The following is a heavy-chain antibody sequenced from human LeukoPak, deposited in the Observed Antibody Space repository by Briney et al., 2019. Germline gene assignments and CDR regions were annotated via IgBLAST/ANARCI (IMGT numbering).Heavy chain of an antibody. D-gene: IGHD3-10*01. V-gene: IGHV3-21*01. J-gene: IGHJ4*02. Sequence: GGSLRLSCAASGFTFSSYNMNWVRQAPGKGLEWVSSISSSSGYIYYADSVKGRFTISRDNAKNSLYLQMNSLRAEDAAVYHCATVRGGNTRDFDYWGQGNLVTVSS. CDR1: GFTFSSYN. CDR2: ISSSSGYI. CDR3: ATVRGGNTRDFDY.